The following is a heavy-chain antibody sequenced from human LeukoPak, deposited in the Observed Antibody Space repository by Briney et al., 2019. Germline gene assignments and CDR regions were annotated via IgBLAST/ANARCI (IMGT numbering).Heavy chain of an antibody. J-gene: IGHJ4*02. D-gene: IGHD3-10*01. CDR2: ISGSGGST. Sequence: GGSLRLTCAASGFTFSGYAMSWVRQAPGKGLEWVSAISGSGGSTYYADSVKGRFTISRDNSKNTLYLQMNSLRAEDTAVYYCAKDLMGFGELLYWNYFDYWGQGTLVTVSS. V-gene: IGHV3-23*01. CDR3: AKDLMGFGELLYWNYFDY. CDR1: GFTFSGYA.